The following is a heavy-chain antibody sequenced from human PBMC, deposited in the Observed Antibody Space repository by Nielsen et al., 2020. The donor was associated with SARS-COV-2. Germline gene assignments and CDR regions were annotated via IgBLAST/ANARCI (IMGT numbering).Heavy chain of an antibody. CDR1: GYTFTNYG. CDR2: ISGYNGDT. D-gene: IGHD6-13*01. Sequence: ASVKVSCKASGYTFTNYGISWVRQAPGQGLEWMGWISGYNGDTNYAQKFQGRVTMTTDTSTSTAYMELRSLRSDDTAVYYCASRHPSSSSLALDIWGQGTMVTVSS. CDR3: ASRHPSSSSLALDI. V-gene: IGHV1-18*04. J-gene: IGHJ3*02.